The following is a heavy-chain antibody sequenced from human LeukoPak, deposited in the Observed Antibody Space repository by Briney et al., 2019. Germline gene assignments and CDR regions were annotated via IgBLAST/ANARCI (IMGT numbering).Heavy chain of an antibody. CDR1: GGSISSYY. CDR3: ARDRNYGTPYNWFDP. J-gene: IGHJ5*02. CDR2: IYYSGST. Sequence: PSETLSLTCTVSGGSISSYYWSWIRQPPGKGLEWIGYIYYSGSTNYNPSLKSRVTISVDTSKNQYSLKLSSVTAADTAVYYCARDRNYGTPYNWFDPWGQGTLVTVSS. D-gene: IGHD4-11*01. V-gene: IGHV4-59*01.